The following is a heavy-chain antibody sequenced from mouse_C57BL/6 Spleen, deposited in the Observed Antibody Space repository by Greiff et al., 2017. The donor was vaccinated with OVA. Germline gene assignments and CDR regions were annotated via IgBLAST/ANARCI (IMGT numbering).Heavy chain of an antibody. V-gene: IGHV6-3*01. Sequence: EVKVEESGGGLVQPGGSMKLSCVASGFTFSNYWMNWVRQSPEKGLEWVAQIRLKSDNYATHYAESVKGRFTISRDDSKSSVYLQMNSLRAEDTGIYYCTAGGYYPYWGQGTTLTVSS. CDR3: TAGGYYPY. J-gene: IGHJ2*01. D-gene: IGHD2-3*01. CDR2: IRLKSDNYAT. CDR1: GFTFSNYW.